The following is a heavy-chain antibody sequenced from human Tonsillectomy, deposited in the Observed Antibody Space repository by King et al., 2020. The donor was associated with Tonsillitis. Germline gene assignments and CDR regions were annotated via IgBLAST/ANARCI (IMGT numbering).Heavy chain of an antibody. J-gene: IGHJ4*02. CDR3: ARDGRYDSSGYFFDY. CDR1: GYMFTSYG. V-gene: IGHV1-18*01. D-gene: IGHD3-22*01. Sequence: QLVQSGPEVKKPGASVKVSCKASGYMFTSYGISWLRQAPGQGLEWMGWISAYNGNTNYAQRLQDRVTMTTDTPTSTAYMELRSLGSDDTAVYYCARDGRYDSSGYFFDYWGQGTLVTVSS. CDR2: ISAYNGNT.